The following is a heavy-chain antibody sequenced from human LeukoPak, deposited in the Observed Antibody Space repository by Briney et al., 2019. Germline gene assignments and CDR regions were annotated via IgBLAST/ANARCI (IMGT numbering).Heavy chain of an antibody. Sequence: GGSLRLSCAASGFTFSRHAMSWVRQAPGKGLEWVSSLSGTGGSTYYADSVKGRLTVSRDNSRNMLYLEMNSLRAEDTAVYYCARDQGRYSSSWYLDYWGQGTLVTVSS. J-gene: IGHJ4*02. CDR2: LSGTGGST. CDR3: ARDQGRYSSSWYLDY. V-gene: IGHV3-23*01. D-gene: IGHD6-13*01. CDR1: GFTFSRHA.